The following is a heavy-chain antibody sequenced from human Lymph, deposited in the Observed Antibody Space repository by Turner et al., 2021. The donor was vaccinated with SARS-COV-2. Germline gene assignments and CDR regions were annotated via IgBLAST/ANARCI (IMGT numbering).Heavy chain of an antibody. Sequence: EVQLVESGGGLVKPGGSLRLSRAASGFTCSSYSMNWVRQAPGKGLEWVSSITFTSSYIYYADSVKGRFTISRDNAKNSLYLQMNSLRAEDTAVYYCARGPPDFPYYFDYWGQGTLVTVSS. V-gene: IGHV3-21*01. D-gene: IGHD2-21*02. CDR2: ITFTSSYI. CDR1: GFTCSSYS. J-gene: IGHJ4*02. CDR3: ARGPPDFPYYFDY.